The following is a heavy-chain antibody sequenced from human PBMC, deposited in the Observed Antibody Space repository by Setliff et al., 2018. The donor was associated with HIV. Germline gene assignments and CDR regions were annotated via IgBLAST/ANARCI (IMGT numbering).Heavy chain of an antibody. D-gene: IGHD3-10*01. J-gene: IGHJ4*02. Sequence: SETLSLTCTVSGGSISNYYWTWIRQPPGKGLEWIGYIYSSGSTNFNPSLKSRVAMSVDTAKNHFSLMLTSLTVADTALYYCARGWFGELLWLHWGQGTLVTVSS. CDR3: ARGWFGELLWLH. CDR2: IYSSGST. V-gene: IGHV4-4*09. CDR1: GGSISNYY.